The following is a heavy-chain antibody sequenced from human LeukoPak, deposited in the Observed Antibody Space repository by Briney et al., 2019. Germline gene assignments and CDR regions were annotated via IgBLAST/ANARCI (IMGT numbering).Heavy chain of an antibody. CDR2: XXPIFGTA. D-gene: IGHD6-19*01. V-gene: IGHV1-69*13. CDR3: ARGVGRQQWLVPFDY. CDR1: GGTFSSYA. J-gene: IGHJ4*02. Sequence: ASVKVSCKASGGTFSSYAISWVRQAPGQGLEXXXXXXPIFGTANYAQKFQGRVTITADESTSTAYMELSSLRSEDTAVYYCARGVGRQQWLVPFDYWGQGTLVTVSS.